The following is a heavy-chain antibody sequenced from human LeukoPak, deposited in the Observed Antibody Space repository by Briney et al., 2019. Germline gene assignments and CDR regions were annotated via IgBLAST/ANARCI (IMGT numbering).Heavy chain of an antibody. CDR2: ISAYNGNT. Sequence: ASVKVSCKASGYTFTSYGISWMRQAPGQGLEWMGWISAYNGNTNYAQKLQGRVTMTTDTSTSTAYMELRSLRSDDTAVYYCARDRRSSWYSDGFDPWGQGTLVTVSS. J-gene: IGHJ5*02. CDR3: ARDRRSSWYSDGFDP. CDR1: GYTFTSYG. V-gene: IGHV1-18*01. D-gene: IGHD6-13*01.